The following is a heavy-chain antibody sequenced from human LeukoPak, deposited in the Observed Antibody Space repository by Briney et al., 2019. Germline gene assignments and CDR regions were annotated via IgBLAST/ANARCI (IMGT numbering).Heavy chain of an antibody. J-gene: IGHJ4*02. CDR1: GHSIGAGFV. CDR3: ARRGSTTGWSFDY. D-gene: IGHD1-26*01. V-gene: IGHV4-38-2*02. Sequence: SETLSLTCTVSGHSIGAGFVWGWIRQSPGKGLEWLGNIFHNGNTYYNPSLNGRVTMSPDTSRNQFSLTLTSVTAADTAVYFCARRGSTTGWSFDYWGLGSLVTVSS. CDR2: IFHNGNT.